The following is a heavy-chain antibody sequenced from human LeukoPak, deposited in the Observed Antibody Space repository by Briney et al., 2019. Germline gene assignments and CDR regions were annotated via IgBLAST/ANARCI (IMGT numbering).Heavy chain of an antibody. CDR2: ISYDGSNK. Sequence: GGSLRLSCAASRFTFSTFGMHWVRQAPGKGLEWVAVISYDGSNKYYTDSVKGRFTISRDNSRNTLYLQMNSLSTEDTAVYYCAKRMGPTIVAADLDYWGLGTLVTVSS. CDR1: RFTFSTFG. J-gene: IGHJ4*02. D-gene: IGHD6-13*01. V-gene: IGHV3-30*18. CDR3: AKRMGPTIVAADLDY.